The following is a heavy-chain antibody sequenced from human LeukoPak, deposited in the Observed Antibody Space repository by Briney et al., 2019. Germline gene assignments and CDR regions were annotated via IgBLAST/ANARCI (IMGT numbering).Heavy chain of an antibody. J-gene: IGHJ4*02. CDR1: GGSISSGSYY. V-gene: IGHV4-61*10. CDR2: IYYSGTT. D-gene: IGHD1-26*01. Sequence: SETLSLTCTVSGGSISSGSYYWSWIRQPAGKGLEWVGYIYYSGTTNYNPSLKSRVTISVDTSKNQFSLKLSSVTAADTAVYYCARLYGGNFDYWGQGTLVTVSS. CDR3: ARLYGGNFDY.